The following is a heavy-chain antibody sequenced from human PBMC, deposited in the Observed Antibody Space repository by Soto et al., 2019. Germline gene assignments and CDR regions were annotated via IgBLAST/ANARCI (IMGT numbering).Heavy chain of an antibody. V-gene: IGHV1-46*01. CDR2: INPSGGST. Sequence: ASVKVSCKASGYTFTSYYMHWVRRAPGQGLEWMGIINPSGGSTSYAQKFQGRVTMTRDTSTSTVYMELSSLRSEDTAVYYCASLDCSGGSCYSSRDYVWGSYRKTDAFDIWGQGTMVTVSS. CDR3: ASLDCSGGSCYSSRDYVWGSYRKTDAFDI. D-gene: IGHD2-15*01. CDR1: GYTFTSYY. J-gene: IGHJ3*02.